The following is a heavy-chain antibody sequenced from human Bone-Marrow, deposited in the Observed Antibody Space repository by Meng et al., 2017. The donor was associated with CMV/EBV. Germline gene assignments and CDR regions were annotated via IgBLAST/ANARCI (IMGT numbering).Heavy chain of an antibody. CDR3: ARGATRDYYGSGYYFAS. D-gene: IGHD3-10*01. CDR1: GLTVSGTY. V-gene: IGHV3-53*01. Sequence: GGSLRLSCAASGLTVSGTYMSWVRQAPGKGLEWVSVIFNDGRTYYADSVKGRFTISRDNAKNSLYLQMNVLRDEDTAIYYCARGATRDYYGSGYYFASWGQGTQVTVSS. J-gene: IGHJ4*02. CDR2: IFNDGRT.